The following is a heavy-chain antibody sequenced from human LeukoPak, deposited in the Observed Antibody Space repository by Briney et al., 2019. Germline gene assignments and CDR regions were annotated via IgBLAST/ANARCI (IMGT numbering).Heavy chain of an antibody. J-gene: IGHJ4*02. CDR3: AGGYYSYFDY. CDR2: ISGSGGST. D-gene: IGHD3-22*01. Sequence: GGSLRLSCAASGFTFSSYAMSWVRQAPGKGLEWVSAISGSGGSTYYADSVKGRFTISKDNSKNTLYLQMNSLRAEDTAVYYCAGGYYSYFDYWGQGTLVTVSS. CDR1: GFTFSSYA. V-gene: IGHV3-23*01.